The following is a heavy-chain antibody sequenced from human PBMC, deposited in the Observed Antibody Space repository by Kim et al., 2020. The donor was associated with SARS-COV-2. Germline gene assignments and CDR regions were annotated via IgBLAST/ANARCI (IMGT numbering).Heavy chain of an antibody. V-gene: IGHV1-69*04. J-gene: IGHJ4*02. Sequence: SVKVSCKASGGTFSSYAISWVRQAPGQGLEWMGRIIPIRGIANYAQKFQGRVTITADKSTSTAYMELSSLRSEDTAVYYCARDGLGTVVNFDYWGQGTLVAVSS. CDR2: IIPIRGIA. CDR1: GGTFSSYA. CDR3: ARDGLGTVVNFDY. D-gene: IGHD3-22*01.